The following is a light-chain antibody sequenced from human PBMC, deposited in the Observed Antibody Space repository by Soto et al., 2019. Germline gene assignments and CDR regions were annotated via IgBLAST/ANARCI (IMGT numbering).Light chain of an antibody. Sequence: EIVMTQSPATLPVSPGERATLSCRASQSVSSNLAWYQQKPGQAPRFLIYGASTRATGIPARFSGSGSGTEFTLTISSLQSEDFAVYYCQQYGSSPTFGQGTKVDIK. V-gene: IGKV3-15*01. CDR1: QSVSSN. CDR2: GAS. CDR3: QQYGSSPT. J-gene: IGKJ1*01.